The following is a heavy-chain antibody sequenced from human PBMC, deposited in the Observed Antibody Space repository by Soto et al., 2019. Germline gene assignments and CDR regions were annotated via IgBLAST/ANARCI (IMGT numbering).Heavy chain of an antibody. Sequence: GGSLRLSCAASGLTFSSYSISWVRQAPWKGLEWVSAISGSGGSTYYADSVKGRFTISRDNSKNTLYLQMNSLRAEETAVYYYAKERIAVLVYCGQGTLVTVSS. D-gene: IGHD2-21*01. CDR2: ISGSGGST. J-gene: IGHJ4*02. V-gene: IGHV3-23*01. CDR3: AKERIAVLVY. CDR1: GLTFSSYS.